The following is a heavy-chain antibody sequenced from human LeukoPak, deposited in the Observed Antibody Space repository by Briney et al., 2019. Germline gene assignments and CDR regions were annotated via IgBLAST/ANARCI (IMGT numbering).Heavy chain of an antibody. CDR1: GYSISSGYY. D-gene: IGHD3-9*01. Sequence: SETLSLICTVSGYSISSGYYWGWVRQPPGKGLEWIGTVYHSGSTYYNPSLRSRVTISVETSKNQFSLKVRSMTAADTAVYYCARVPGVYYDRLTGYGSGWFDPWGQGTLVTVSS. CDR2: VYHSGST. CDR3: ARVPGVYYDRLTGYGSGWFDP. V-gene: IGHV4-38-2*02. J-gene: IGHJ5*02.